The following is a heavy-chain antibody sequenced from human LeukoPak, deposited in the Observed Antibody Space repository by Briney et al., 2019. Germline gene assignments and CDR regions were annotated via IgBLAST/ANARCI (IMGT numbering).Heavy chain of an antibody. V-gene: IGHV3-7*01. Sequence: GGSLRLSCAASGFTFSSYWMSWVRQAPGKGLEWVANIKQDGSEKYYVDSVKGRFTISRDNAKNSLYLQMNSLRAEDTAVYYCARDNSSGWIPYFDYWGQGTLVTVSS. CDR2: IKQDGSEK. J-gene: IGHJ4*02. CDR3: ARDNSSGWIPYFDY. D-gene: IGHD6-19*01. CDR1: GFTFSSYW.